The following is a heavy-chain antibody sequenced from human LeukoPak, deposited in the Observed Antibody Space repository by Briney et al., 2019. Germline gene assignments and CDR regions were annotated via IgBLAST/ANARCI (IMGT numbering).Heavy chain of an antibody. Sequence: RASVKVSCKASGYTFTSYGISWVRQAPGQGLEWMGWISAYNGNTNYAQKLQGRVTMTTDTSTSTAYMELRSLRSDHTAVYYCARGSLYYYDSSGHYAFDIWGQGTMVTVSS. D-gene: IGHD3-22*01. CDR3: ARGSLYYYDSSGHYAFDI. CDR1: GYTFTSYG. J-gene: IGHJ3*02. CDR2: ISAYNGNT. V-gene: IGHV1-18*01.